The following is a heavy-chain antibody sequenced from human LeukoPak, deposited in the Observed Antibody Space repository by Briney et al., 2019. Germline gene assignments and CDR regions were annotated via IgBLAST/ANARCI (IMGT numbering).Heavy chain of an antibody. CDR2: VYNSGST. J-gene: IGHJ4*02. V-gene: IGHV4-59*01. D-gene: IGHD3-9*01. CDR1: GASISSSY. CDR3: ARGPLTGYYSPYFDY. Sequence: SETLPLTCTVSGASISSSYWSWIRQPPGKGLEWIGYVYNSGSTNYNPSLKSRVTISVDTSKNEFSLKLSSVTAADTAAYHCARGPLTGYYSPYFDYWGQGTLVTVSS.